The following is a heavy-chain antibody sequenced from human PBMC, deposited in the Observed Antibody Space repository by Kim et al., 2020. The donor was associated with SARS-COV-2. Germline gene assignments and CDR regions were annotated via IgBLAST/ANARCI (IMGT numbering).Heavy chain of an antibody. CDR1: GFTFSSYS. CDR2: ISSSSSYI. J-gene: IGHJ6*02. Sequence: GGSLRLSCAASGFTFSSYSMNWVRQAPGKGLEWVSSISSSSSYIYYADSVKGRFTISRDHAKNSLYLQMNSLRAEDTAVYYCARASHVPPYYYYYGMDVWGQGTTVTVSS. CDR3: ARASHVPPYYYYYGMDV. V-gene: IGHV3-21*01. D-gene: IGHD6-6*01.